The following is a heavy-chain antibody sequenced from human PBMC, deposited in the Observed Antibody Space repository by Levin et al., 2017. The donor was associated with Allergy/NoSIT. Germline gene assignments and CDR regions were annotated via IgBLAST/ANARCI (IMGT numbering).Heavy chain of an antibody. CDR2: IYYSGST. CDR3: ARHRGLKGPYYYGMDV. V-gene: IGHV4-39*01. Sequence: SQTLSLTCTVSGGSISSSSHYWGWTRQPPGKGLEWIGSIYYSGSTYYNPSLKSRVTIPVDTSKNQFSLKLSSVTAAETAVYSCARHRGLKGPYYYGMDVWGQGTTVTVSS. J-gene: IGHJ6*02. D-gene: IGHD3-10*01. CDR1: GGSISSSSHY.